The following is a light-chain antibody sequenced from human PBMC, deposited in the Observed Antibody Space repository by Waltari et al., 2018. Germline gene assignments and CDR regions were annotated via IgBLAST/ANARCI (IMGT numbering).Light chain of an antibody. V-gene: IGLV3-19*01. Sequence: SSGLTQDPAVSVALGQTIRITSRGDSLRTSYARWHQVKTGQAPVLGMFGKEKRPSGVPDRISGESSETTSSLIITGAQAEDEADYYCSSRNGRASQVVFAGGTKVTVL. CDR2: GKE. CDR1: SLRTSY. J-gene: IGLJ2*01. CDR3: SSRNGRASQVV.